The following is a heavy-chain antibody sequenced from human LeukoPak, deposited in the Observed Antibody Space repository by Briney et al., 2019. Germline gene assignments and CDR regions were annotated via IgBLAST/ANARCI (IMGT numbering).Heavy chain of an antibody. J-gene: IGHJ4*02. CDR2: IGSRGSPT. CDR3: AKVRHCSSTSCYWGYYFDY. Sequence: GGSLRLSCAASGFRVSGYSMNCVRQAPGKGLEWLAYIGSRGSPTYYVESVKGRFTITRDNAKNSPYLQMNSLRAEDTAVYYCAKVRHCSSTSCYWGYYFDYWGQGTLVTVSS. CDR1: GFRVSGYS. V-gene: IGHV3-48*01. D-gene: IGHD2-2*01.